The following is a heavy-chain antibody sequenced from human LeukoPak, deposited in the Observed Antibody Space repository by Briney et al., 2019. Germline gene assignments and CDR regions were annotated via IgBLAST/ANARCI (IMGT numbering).Heavy chain of an antibody. CDR1: GYTFTSYY. J-gene: IGHJ4*02. CDR3: ARDPPTYNEHAGGDY. D-gene: IGHD5-24*01. V-gene: IGHV1-46*01. CDR2: INPSGGST. Sequence: ASVKVSCKASGYTFTSYYMHWVRQAPGQGLEWMGIINPSGGSTSYAQKFQGRVTMTRDTSTSTVYMELSSLRSEDMAVYYCARDPPTYNEHAGGDYWGQGTLVTVSS.